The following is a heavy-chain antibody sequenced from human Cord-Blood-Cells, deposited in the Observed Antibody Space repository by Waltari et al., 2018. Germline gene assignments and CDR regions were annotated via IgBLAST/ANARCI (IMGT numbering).Heavy chain of an antibody. J-gene: IGHJ5*02. CDR2: ISAYNGNT. CDR3: ARVSGSNWFDP. V-gene: IGHV1-18*04. D-gene: IGHD1-26*01. Sequence: QVQLVQPGPEVKKPGAPVKLSCKASVYTFTSYGISWVRQAPGEGLEWMRWISAYNGNTNYAQKLQGRVTMTTDTSTSTAYMELRSLRSDDTAVYYCARVSGSNWFDPWGQGTLVTVSS. CDR1: VYTFTSYG.